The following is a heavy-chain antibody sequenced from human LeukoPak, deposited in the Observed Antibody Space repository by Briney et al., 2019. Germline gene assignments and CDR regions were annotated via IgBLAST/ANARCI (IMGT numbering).Heavy chain of an antibody. V-gene: IGHV1-46*01. CDR2: INPSGGSA. CDR1: GYTFTIYY. D-gene: IGHD3-16*02. J-gene: IGHJ4*02. CDR3: ARARDTGDY. Sequence: GASVKVSCKASGYTFTIYYIHWVRQAPGQGLEWMGMINPSGGSATYAQKFQGRVTMTSDTSTSTVYMELSSLRSEDTAVYYCARARDTGDYWGQGTLVTVSS.